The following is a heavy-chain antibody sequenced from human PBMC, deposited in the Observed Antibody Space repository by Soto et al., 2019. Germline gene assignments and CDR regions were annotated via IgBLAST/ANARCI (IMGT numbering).Heavy chain of an antibody. D-gene: IGHD6-13*01. J-gene: IGHJ6*02. CDR2: ISGSGGST. Sequence: GGSLRLSCAASGFTFSSYAMSWVRQAPGKGLEWVSAISGSGGSTYYADSVKGRFTISRDNSKNTLYLQMNSLRAEDTAVYYCAKDSIAAAGTVYYGMDVWGQGTTVTV. CDR1: GFTFSSYA. CDR3: AKDSIAAAGTVYYGMDV. V-gene: IGHV3-23*01.